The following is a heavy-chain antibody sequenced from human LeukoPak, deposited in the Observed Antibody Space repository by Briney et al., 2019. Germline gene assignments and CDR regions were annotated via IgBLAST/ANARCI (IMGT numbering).Heavy chain of an antibody. V-gene: IGHV5-51*01. CDR2: IYPGDSDT. J-gene: IGHJ5*02. Sequence: GESLKISCKGSGYSFTSYWIGWVRQMPGKGLEWMGIIYPGDSDTRYSPSFQGQVTISADKSISTAYLQWSSLKASDTAMYYCARTYYYDSSGYSRQPKRYNWFDPWGQGTLVTVSS. CDR1: GYSFTSYW. D-gene: IGHD3-22*01. CDR3: ARTYYYDSSGYSRQPKRYNWFDP.